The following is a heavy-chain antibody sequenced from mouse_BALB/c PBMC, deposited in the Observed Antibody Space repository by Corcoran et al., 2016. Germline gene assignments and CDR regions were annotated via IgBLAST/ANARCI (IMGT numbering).Heavy chain of an antibody. J-gene: IGHJ4*01. V-gene: IGHV5-17*01. D-gene: IGHD1-1*02. CDR2: IKVDGSEK. CDR1: GFTFSESW. CDR3: ARGGWAFDY. Sequence: EVQLVESGGGLVQPGGSLRLSCAASGFTFSESWMSWVRQARGKGLGWVANIKVDGSEKNYVDSVRGRFTISRDNAKNSLYLQINSLRAEDTAVYYWARGGWAFDYWGQGTLVTVSS.